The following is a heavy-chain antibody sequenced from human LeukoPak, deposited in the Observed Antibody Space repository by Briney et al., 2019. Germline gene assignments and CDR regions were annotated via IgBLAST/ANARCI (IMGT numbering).Heavy chain of an antibody. CDR3: AKAKSVTTYLGYFDY. J-gene: IGHJ4*02. CDR1: GFTFSDYA. CDR2: ISYDGSNK. D-gene: IGHD4-17*01. Sequence: PGGSLRLSCAASGFTFSDYAMHWVRQAPGKGLEWVAVISYDGSNKYYADSVKGRFTISRDNSKNTLYLQMNSLRAEDTAVYYCAKAKSVTTYLGYFDYWGQGTLVTVSS. V-gene: IGHV3-30*18.